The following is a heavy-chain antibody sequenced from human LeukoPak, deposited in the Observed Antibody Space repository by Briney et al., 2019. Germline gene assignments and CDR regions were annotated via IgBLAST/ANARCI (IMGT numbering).Heavy chain of an antibody. CDR2: ITYNSGTI. CDR3: ARDSGYSYADDY. CDR1: GFTFRSYA. Sequence: GGSLRLSCAASGFTFRSYAMQWVRQAPGKGLEWVSYITYNSGTIFYADSVKGRFTISRDNAKDSLYLQVSSLRDEGTAVYYCARDSGYSYADDYWGQGTLVTVSS. V-gene: IGHV3-48*02. J-gene: IGHJ4*02. D-gene: IGHD5-18*01.